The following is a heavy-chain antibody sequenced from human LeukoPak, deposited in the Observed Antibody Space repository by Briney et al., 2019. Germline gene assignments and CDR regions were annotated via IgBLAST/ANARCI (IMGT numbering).Heavy chain of an antibody. V-gene: IGHV1-69*13. CDR1: GGTFSSYA. CDR3: ARSIHSRTPFDY. CDR2: IIPIFGTA. J-gene: IGHJ4*02. Sequence: VASVKVSCKASGGTFSSYAISWVRQAPGQGLEWMGGIIPIFGTANYAQKFQGRVTITADESTSTAYMDLSSLRSEDMAVYYCARSIHSRTPFDYWGQGTLVTVSS.